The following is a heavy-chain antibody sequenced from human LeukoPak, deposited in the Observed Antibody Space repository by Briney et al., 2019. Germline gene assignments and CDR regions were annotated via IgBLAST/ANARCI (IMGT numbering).Heavy chain of an antibody. D-gene: IGHD1-26*01. J-gene: IGHJ4*02. CDR3: ARDLWDTGSYIGY. CDR2: ISGHGRST. V-gene: IGHV3-64*01. CDR1: GFTFSSYA. Sequence: GGSLRLSCAASGFTFSSYALHWVRQAPGKGLEFVSAISGHGRSTYYASSVKGRFTISRDNPRNTLYLQMGSLRPEDMAVYYCARDLWDTGSYIGYWGQGTLVTVSS.